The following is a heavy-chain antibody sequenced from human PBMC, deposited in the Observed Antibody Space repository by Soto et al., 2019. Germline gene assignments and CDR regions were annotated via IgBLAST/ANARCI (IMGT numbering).Heavy chain of an antibody. V-gene: IGHV3-30-3*01. J-gene: IGHJ3*02. CDR1: GFTFNSYA. Sequence: QVQLVESGGGVVQPGRSLRLSCAASGFTFNSYAMHWVRQAPGKGLEWVAVISYDGSNKYYADSVKGRFTISRDNSKNTLYLQMNSLRAEDTAVYYCARPDSRGDALDIWGQGTMVTVSS. CDR2: ISYDGSNK. CDR3: ARPDSRGDALDI. D-gene: IGHD2-21*01.